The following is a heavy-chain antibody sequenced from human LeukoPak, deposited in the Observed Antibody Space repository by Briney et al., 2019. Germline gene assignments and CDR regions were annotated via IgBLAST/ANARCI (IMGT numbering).Heavy chain of an antibody. J-gene: IGHJ4*02. D-gene: IGHD5-24*01. CDR3: ASGRRDGYNFDY. Sequence: GGSLRLSCAASGFTFSDYYMSWIRQAPGKGLEWVSYISNSGSTIYYADSVKGRFTISRDNAKNSLYLQMNSLRVEDTAVYYCASGRRDGYNFDYWGQGTLVTVSS. V-gene: IGHV3-11*01. CDR1: GFTFSDYY. CDR2: ISNSGSTI.